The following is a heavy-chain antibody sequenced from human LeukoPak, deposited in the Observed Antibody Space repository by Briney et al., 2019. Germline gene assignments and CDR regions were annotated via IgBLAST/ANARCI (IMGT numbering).Heavy chain of an antibody. CDR3: ARDLLLSGTTFGNWFDP. D-gene: IGHD1-7*01. Sequence: SQTLSLTCAISGDSDSSNSAAWNWIRQSPSRGLEWLGRTYYRSKWYNDYAVSVKSRITINPDTSKNQFSLQLNSVTPEDTAVYYCARDLLLSGTTFGNWFDPWGQGTLVTVSS. V-gene: IGHV6-1*01. CDR1: GDSDSSNSAA. J-gene: IGHJ5*02. CDR2: TYYRSKWYN.